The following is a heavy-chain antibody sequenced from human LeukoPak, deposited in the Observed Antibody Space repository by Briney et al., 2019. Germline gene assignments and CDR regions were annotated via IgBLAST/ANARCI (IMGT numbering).Heavy chain of an antibody. Sequence: GGSLRLSCAASGFTFSSYAMHWVRQAPGKGLEWVAVISYDGSNKYYADSVKGRFTISRDNSKNKLYLQMNSLRAEDTAVYYCARNMVRGVIIRGAFDYWGQGTLVTVSS. J-gene: IGHJ4*02. V-gene: IGHV3-30*04. CDR3: ARNMVRGVIIRGAFDY. CDR1: GFTFSSYA. CDR2: ISYDGSNK. D-gene: IGHD3-10*01.